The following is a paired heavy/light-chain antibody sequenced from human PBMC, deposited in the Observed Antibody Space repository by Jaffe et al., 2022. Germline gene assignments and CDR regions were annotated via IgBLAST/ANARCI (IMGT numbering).Light chain of an antibody. CDR1: QGISNS. J-gene: IGKJ2*01. CDR3: QQYYSTPEYT. CDR2: AAS. V-gene: IGKV1-NL1*01. Sequence: DIQMTQSPSSLSASVGDRVTITCRASQGISNSLAWYQQKPGKAPKLLLYAASRLESGVPSRFSGSGSGTDYTLTISSLQPEDFATYYCQQYYSTPEYTFGQGTKLEIK.
Heavy chain of an antibody. CDR1: GFTFDDYA. CDR3: AKGGYYDIRRDSQSPGLDYYYYYMDV. CDR2: ISWNSGSI. D-gene: IGHD3-9*01. J-gene: IGHJ6*03. Sequence: EVQLVESGGGLVQPGRSLRLSCAASGFTFDDYAMHWVRQAPGKGLEWVSGISWNSGSIGYADSVKGRFTISRDNAKNSLYLQMNSLRAEDTALYYCAKGGYYDIRRDSQSPGLDYYYYYMDVWGKGTTVTVSS. V-gene: IGHV3-9*01.